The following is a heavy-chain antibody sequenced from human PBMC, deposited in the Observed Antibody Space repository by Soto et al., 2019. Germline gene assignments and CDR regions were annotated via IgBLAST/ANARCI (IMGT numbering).Heavy chain of an antibody. V-gene: IGHV3-30*18. CDR1: GFTFSSYG. Sequence: GGSLRLSCAASGFTFSSYGMHWVRQAPGKGLEWVAVILYDGSNKYYADSVKGRFTISRDNSKNTLYLQMNSLRAEDTAVYYCAKDRGGIQLIDYWGQGTLVTVSS. CDR2: ILYDGSNK. D-gene: IGHD5-18*01. CDR3: AKDRGGIQLIDY. J-gene: IGHJ4*02.